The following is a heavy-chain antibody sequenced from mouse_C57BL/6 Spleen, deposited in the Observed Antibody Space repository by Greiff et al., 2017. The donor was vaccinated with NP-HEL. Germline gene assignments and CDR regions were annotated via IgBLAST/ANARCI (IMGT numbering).Heavy chain of an antibody. V-gene: IGHV5-16*01. CDR2: INYDGSST. J-gene: IGHJ2*01. D-gene: IGHD2-3*01. Sequence: EVKLMESEGGLVQPGSSMKLSCTASGFTFSDYYMAWVRQVPEKGLEWVANINYDGSSTYYLDSLKSRFIISRDNAKNILYLQMSSLKSEDTATYYCASDRDGYYWGYFDYWGQGTTLTVSS. CDR3: ASDRDGYYWGYFDY. CDR1: GFTFSDYY.